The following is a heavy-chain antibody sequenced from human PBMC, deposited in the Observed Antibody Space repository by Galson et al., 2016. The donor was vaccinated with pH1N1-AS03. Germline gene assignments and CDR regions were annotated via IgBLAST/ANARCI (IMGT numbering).Heavy chain of an antibody. J-gene: IGHJ6*02. CDR1: GYTFTDYY. D-gene: IGHD3-10*01. CDR3: ARGLKSMLRGVIDNYYGMDV. CDR2: INPNTGGA. V-gene: IGHV1-2*02. Sequence: SVKVSCKASGYTFTDYYIHWVRQAPGQGLEWMGWINPNTGGAKYARKFQGRVTMSRDTSISTAYMELSRLGSDDTAVYYCARGLKSMLRGVIDNYYGMDVWGRGTTVTVSS.